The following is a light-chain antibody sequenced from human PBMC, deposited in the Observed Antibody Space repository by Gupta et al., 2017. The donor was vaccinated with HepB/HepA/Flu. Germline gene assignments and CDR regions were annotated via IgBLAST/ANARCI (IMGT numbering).Light chain of an antibody. J-gene: IGLJ2*01. V-gene: IGLV3-1*01. CDR3: PAGERSTYGV. Sequence: SYDLTQPPSVSVSPGQTASITCSGDKLGNKYACWYQQTPGQSPGLVIYQDTKRPAGIPERFSGSNSGTTATLPSSGTQAVDEADYYCPAGERSTYGVFGGGSKMTVL. CDR1: KLGNKY. CDR2: QDT.